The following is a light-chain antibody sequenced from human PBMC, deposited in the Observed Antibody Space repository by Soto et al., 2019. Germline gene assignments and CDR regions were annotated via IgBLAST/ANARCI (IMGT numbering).Light chain of an antibody. CDR2: DVS. CDR1: SSDVGGYYY. V-gene: IGLV2-11*01. J-gene: IGLJ2*01. Sequence: QSALTQPRSVSGSPGQSVTISCTGTSSDVGGYYYVSWYQQHPGKTPKLMIYDVSKRPSGVPDRFSGSKSANTASLTISVLQAEDEAGYYCCSYAGSYTVVFGGGTKLTVL. CDR3: CSYAGSYTVV.